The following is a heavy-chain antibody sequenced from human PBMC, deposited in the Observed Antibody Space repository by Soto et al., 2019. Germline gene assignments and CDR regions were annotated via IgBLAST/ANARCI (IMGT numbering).Heavy chain of an antibody. CDR2: IIPIFGTA. CDR1: GGTFSSYA. D-gene: IGHD3-10*01. CDR3: ARDWFGELLVPYYYYGMDV. V-gene: IGHV1-69*06. J-gene: IGHJ6*02. Sequence: SVKVSCKASGGTFSSYAISWVLQAPGQGLEWVGGIIPIFGTANYAQKFQGRVTITADKSTSTAYMELSNLRSEDTAVYYCARDWFGELLVPYYYYGMDVWGQGTTVTVSS.